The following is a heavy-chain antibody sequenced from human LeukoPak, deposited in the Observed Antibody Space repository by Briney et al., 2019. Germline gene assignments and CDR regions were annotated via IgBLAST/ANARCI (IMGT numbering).Heavy chain of an antibody. J-gene: IGHJ4*02. CDR2: IKQDGSEK. V-gene: IGHV3-7*01. D-gene: IGHD4-17*01. CDR1: GFTFSSYW. CDR3: ARDPFDYGDSSHYFDY. Sequence: PGGYLRLSCAASGFTFSSYWMSWVRQAPGKGLEWVANIKQDGSEKYYVDSVKGRFTISRDNAKNSLYLQMNSLRAEDTAVYYCARDPFDYGDSSHYFDYWGQGTLVTVSS.